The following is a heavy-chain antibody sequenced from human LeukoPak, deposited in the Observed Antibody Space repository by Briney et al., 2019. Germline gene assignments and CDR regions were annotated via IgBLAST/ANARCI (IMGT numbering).Heavy chain of an antibody. J-gene: IGHJ6*02. Sequence: SGPALLKPTQTLTLTFTFSGFSLSTSGMCVSWIRQPPGKALEWLSLIDWDDDKYYSTSLKTRLTISKDTSKNQVVLTMTNMDPVDTATYYCARTHYDFWSGPRDYYYGMDVWGQGTTVTVSS. CDR2: IDWDDDK. CDR1: GFSLSTSGMC. V-gene: IGHV2-70*01. D-gene: IGHD3-3*01. CDR3: ARTHYDFWSGPRDYYYGMDV.